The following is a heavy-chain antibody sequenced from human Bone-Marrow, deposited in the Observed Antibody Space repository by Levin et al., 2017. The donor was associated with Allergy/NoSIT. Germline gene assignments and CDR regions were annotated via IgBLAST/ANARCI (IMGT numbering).Heavy chain of an antibody. Sequence: GESLKISCAASGFTFSSYGMHWVRQAPGKGLEWVAVIWYDGSNKYYADSVKGRFTISRDNSKNTLYLQMNSLRAEDTAVYYCARDVARGGSYFFDYWGQGTLVTVSS. CDR3: ARDVARGGSYFFDY. J-gene: IGHJ4*02. V-gene: IGHV3-33*01. CDR2: IWYDGSNK. CDR1: GFTFSSYG. D-gene: IGHD1-26*01.